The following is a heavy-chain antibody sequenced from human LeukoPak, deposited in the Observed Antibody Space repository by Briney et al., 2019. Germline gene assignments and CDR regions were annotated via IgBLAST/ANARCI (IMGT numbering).Heavy chain of an antibody. V-gene: IGHV3-23*01. D-gene: IGHD3-3*01. J-gene: IGHJ3*02. CDR2: MRGSGGST. CDR3: AKGTGFWEIAFDI. CDR1: GFTFSCYA. Sequence: PGGSLRLSSAAYGFTFSCYATSWVRQAPGKGLEWVSVMRGSGGSTYYAVAVKGRFTISRDNSKNTLYLQMNSLRAEDTAVYYCAKGTGFWEIAFDIWGQGTMVTVSS.